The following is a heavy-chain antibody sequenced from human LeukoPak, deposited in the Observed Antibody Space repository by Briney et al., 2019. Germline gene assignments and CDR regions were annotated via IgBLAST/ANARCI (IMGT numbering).Heavy chain of an antibody. V-gene: IGHV4-4*07. CDR2: IYTSGST. Sequence: PSETLSLTCTVSGGSISSYYWSWIRQPAGKGLGWIGRIYTSGSTNYNPSLESRVTISVDTSKNQFSLKLSSVTAADTAVYYCARGAPSYYYGSGSTRIDYWGQGTLVTVSS. CDR1: GGSISSYY. J-gene: IGHJ4*02. CDR3: ARGAPSYYYGSGSTRIDY. D-gene: IGHD3-10*01.